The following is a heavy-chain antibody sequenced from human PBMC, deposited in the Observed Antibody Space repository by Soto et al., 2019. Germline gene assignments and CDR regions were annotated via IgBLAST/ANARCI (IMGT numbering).Heavy chain of an antibody. J-gene: IGHJ2*01. CDR2: IIPILGIA. V-gene: IGHV1-69*02. CDR1: GGTFSSYT. D-gene: IGHD6-19*01. Sequence: QVQLVHSGAEVKKPGSSVKVSCKASGGTFSSYTISWVRQAPGQGLEWMGRIIPILGIANYAQKFQGRVTITADKSTSTAYMELSSLRSEDTAVYYCARAQWLGDYFDLWGRGTLGTVSS. CDR3: ARAQWLGDYFDL.